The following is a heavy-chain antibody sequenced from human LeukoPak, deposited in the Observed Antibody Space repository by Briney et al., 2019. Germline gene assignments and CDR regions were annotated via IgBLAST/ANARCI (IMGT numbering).Heavy chain of an antibody. D-gene: IGHD2-15*01. J-gene: IGHJ4*02. CDR2: ISWNSGSI. CDR3: AKDLRVVGRTGFDY. CDR1: GFTFDDYA. V-gene: IGHV3-9*01. Sequence: PGRSLRLSCAASGFTFDDYAMHWVRQAPGKGLEWVSGISWNSGSIGYADSVKGRFTISRDNAKNSLYLQMNSLRAEDTALYYRAKDLRVVGRTGFDYWGQGTLVTVSS.